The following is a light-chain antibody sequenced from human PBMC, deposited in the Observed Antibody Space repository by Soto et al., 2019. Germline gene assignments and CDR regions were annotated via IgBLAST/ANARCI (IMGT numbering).Light chain of an antibody. CDR3: QQYSLWPAEIT. J-gene: IGKJ5*01. CDR2: GAS. Sequence: EILMTQSQGTLYVSPGERDTFSCRASQTVTTKVAWYQQKPGQAPRLVMYGASSRATGIPARFSGSGSGTEFTLTLSSLQSEDSSIYYWQQYSLWPAEITFGQGTRLEIK. V-gene: IGKV3D-15*01. CDR1: QTVTTK.